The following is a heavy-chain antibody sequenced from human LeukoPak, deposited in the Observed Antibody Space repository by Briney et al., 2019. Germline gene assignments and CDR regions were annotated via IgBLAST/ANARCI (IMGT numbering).Heavy chain of an antibody. D-gene: IGHD6-19*01. Sequence: SQTLSLTCTVSGDSVSSGGYYWSWIRQHPGKGLEWIGYISYSGNTYYNPSLRSRLTISVDTSKNELSLKLSSVTAADTAVYYCARANSGWYYFDYWGQGTLVTVSS. CDR2: ISYSGNT. J-gene: IGHJ4*02. V-gene: IGHV4-31*03. CDR3: ARANSGWYYFDY. CDR1: GDSVSSGGYY.